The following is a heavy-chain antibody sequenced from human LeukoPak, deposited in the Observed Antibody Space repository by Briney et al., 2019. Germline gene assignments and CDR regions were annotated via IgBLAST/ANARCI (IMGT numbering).Heavy chain of an antibody. Sequence: SETLSLTCSVSSGSISNYYWSWIRQSPGKGLEWIGYILSSGSTNYNPSVESRVTISVDTSRNQFSLKLRSVTAADTAVYYCARTNQISETAFDIWGQGTMVIVSS. CDR1: SGSISNYY. J-gene: IGHJ3*02. CDR2: ILSSGST. V-gene: IGHV4-59*01. D-gene: IGHD1-14*01. CDR3: ARTNQISETAFDI.